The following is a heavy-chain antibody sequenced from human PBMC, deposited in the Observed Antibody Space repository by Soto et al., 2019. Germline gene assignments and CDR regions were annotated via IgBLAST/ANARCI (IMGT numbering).Heavy chain of an antibody. CDR2: IIPIFGTA. D-gene: IGHD5-18*01. CDR1: GGTFSSYA. V-gene: IGHV1-69*01. Sequence: QVQLVQSGAEVKKPGSSVKVSCKASGGTFSSYAISWVRQAPGQGLEWMGGIIPIFGTANYAQKFQGRVTITADESTSTAYMELSSLSSEDTAGYYCARDPGYSYGYNLYCMDVWGQGTTVTVSS. CDR3: ARDPGYSYGYNLYCMDV. J-gene: IGHJ6*02.